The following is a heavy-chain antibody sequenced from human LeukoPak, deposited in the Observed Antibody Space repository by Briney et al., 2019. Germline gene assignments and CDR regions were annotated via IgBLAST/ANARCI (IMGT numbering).Heavy chain of an antibody. D-gene: IGHD3-10*01. V-gene: IGHV3-21*01. Sequence: GGSLRLSCAASGFTVSKNYMTWVRQAPGKGLEWVSSISSSSSYRYYADSVKGRFTISRDNAKNSLYLQMNSLRAEDTAVYYCASGITMVRGPTHFDYWGQGTLVTVSS. J-gene: IGHJ4*02. CDR1: GFTVSKNY. CDR3: ASGITMVRGPTHFDY. CDR2: ISSSSSYR.